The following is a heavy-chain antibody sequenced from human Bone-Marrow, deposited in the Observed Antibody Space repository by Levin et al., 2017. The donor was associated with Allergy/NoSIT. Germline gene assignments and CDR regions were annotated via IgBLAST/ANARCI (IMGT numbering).Heavy chain of an antibody. CDR1: GFTFTNYW. Sequence: GGSLRLSCAPSGFTFTNYWMSWVRQAPGRGLEWVANINQDGSEKYYVDAVKGRLTISRDNAKKSLYLQMNSLRAEDTAVYYCARDSPGISGTVAWFDPWGQGTLVTVSS. D-gene: IGHD1-7*01. CDR2: INQDGSEK. CDR3: ARDSPGISGTVAWFDP. J-gene: IGHJ5*02. V-gene: IGHV3-7*01.